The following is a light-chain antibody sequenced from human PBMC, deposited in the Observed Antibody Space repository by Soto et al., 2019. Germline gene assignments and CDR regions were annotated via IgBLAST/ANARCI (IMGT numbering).Light chain of an antibody. CDR2: GAS. Sequence: EIVMTQSPATLSVSPGERATLSCRASQSVSSNLAWYQQKPGQAPRLLIYGASTRATGIPARFSGSGSGTEFTLTISSLQYEDFAVYYCQQYNTWPPTFGPGTKVDIK. J-gene: IGKJ3*01. CDR1: QSVSSN. V-gene: IGKV3-15*01. CDR3: QQYNTWPPT.